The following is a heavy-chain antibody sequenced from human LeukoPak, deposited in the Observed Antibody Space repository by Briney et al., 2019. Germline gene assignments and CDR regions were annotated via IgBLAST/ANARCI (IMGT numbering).Heavy chain of an antibody. CDR3: AGTWKCQSLDNYYGLGV. V-gene: IGHV4-61*08. Sequence: SETLSLTCTVSGGSISCGDYYWNWIRQPPGKGLEWIGYVSYSGSTNYNPSLKSRVTISLYTSKNQFSLILNSVTAADTAVYFCAGTWKCQSLDNYYGLGVWGQGTTVTVSS. CDR1: GGSISCGDYY. CDR2: VSYSGST. D-gene: IGHD6-19*01. J-gene: IGHJ6*02.